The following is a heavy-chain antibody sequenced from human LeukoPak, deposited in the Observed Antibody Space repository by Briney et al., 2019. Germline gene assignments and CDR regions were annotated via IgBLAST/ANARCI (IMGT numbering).Heavy chain of an antibody. J-gene: IGHJ4*02. CDR1: GYTFTSYA. CDR2: INAGNGNT. D-gene: IGHD6-19*01. CDR3: ARGRSSSSSGWYGDY. Sequence: APVTVSCKASGYTFTSYAMHWVRQAPGQRLEWMGWINAGNGNTKYSQKFQGRVTITRDTSASTAYMELSSLRSEDTAVYYCARGRSSSSSGWYGDYWGQGTLVTVSS. V-gene: IGHV1-3*01.